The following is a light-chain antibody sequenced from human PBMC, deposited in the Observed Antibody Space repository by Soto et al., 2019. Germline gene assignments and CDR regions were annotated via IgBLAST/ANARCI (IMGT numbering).Light chain of an antibody. CDR1: QTVRDN. V-gene: IGKV3D-15*01. CDR2: GAT. Sequence: EVVMTQSPATLSVSPGERATLSCRASQTVRDNLGWYQQKPGRPPRLLIYGATTRATGIPARFSGSGSGTEFTLTISSLQSEDFAVYYCQQYNNWPLTFGGGTKVDIK. CDR3: QQYNNWPLT. J-gene: IGKJ4*01.